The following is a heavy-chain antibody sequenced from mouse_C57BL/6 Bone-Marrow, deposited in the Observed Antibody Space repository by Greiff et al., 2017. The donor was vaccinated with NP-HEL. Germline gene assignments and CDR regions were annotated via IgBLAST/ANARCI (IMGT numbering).Heavy chain of an antibody. CDR2: ISSGGSYT. D-gene: IGHD3-2*02. CDR3: ARTAQATSYAMDY. Sequence: EVHLVESGGDLVKPGGSLKLSCAASGFTFSSYGMSWVRQTPDKRLEWVATISSGGSYTYYPDSVKGRFTISRDNAKNTLYLQMSSLKSEDTAMYYCARTAQATSYAMDYWGQGTSVTVSS. CDR1: GFTFSSYG. V-gene: IGHV5-6*01. J-gene: IGHJ4*01.